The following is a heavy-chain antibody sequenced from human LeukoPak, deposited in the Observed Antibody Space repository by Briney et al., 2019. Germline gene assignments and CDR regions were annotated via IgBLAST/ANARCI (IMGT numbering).Heavy chain of an antibody. D-gene: IGHD4-23*01. V-gene: IGHV3-74*01. CDR1: GFTFSNYW. CDR3: ARTEGTVAYDS. Sequence: GGSLRLSCAASGFTFSNYWMHWVRQAPGKGLVWVSRTNSDGSGTTYADSVRGRFTISRDNAKNTLYLQVNSLRAEDTAVYYCARTEGTVAYDSWGRGTLVTVSS. CDR2: TNSDGSGT. J-gene: IGHJ5*01.